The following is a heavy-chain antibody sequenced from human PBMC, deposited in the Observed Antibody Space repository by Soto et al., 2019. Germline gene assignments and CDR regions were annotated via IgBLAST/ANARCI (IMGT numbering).Heavy chain of an antibody. CDR2: IIPILGIA. D-gene: IGHD2-21*02. V-gene: IGHV1-69*02. J-gene: IGHJ4*02. CDR3: ARDDGLAYCGGDCYS. CDR1: GGTFSSYT. Sequence: QVQLVQSGAEVKKPGSSVKVSCKASGGTFSSYTISWVRQAPGQGLEWMGRIIPILGIANYAQKFQGSVTXTXXXSXXTAYMELSSLRSEDTAVYYCARDDGLAYCGGDCYSWGQGTLVTVSS.